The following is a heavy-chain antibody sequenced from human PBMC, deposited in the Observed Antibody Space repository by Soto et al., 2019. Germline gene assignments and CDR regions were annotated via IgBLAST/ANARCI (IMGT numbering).Heavy chain of an antibody. D-gene: IGHD4-17*01. CDR2: ISAYNGDT. J-gene: IGHJ6*02. CDR1: GYTFTTHG. CDR3: ARDPPFSGILRGTPLMDV. Sequence: ASVKVSCKASGYTFTTHGISWVRRAPGHGLEWMGWISAYNGDTHYVQRFQGRLTMTTDTSTSTAYMELRSLTSDDTAVYYCARDPPFSGILRGTPLMDVWGQGTTVTVSS. V-gene: IGHV1-18*04.